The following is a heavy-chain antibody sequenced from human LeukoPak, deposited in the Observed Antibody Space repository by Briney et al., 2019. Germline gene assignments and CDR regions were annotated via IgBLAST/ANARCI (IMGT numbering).Heavy chain of an antibody. V-gene: IGHV3-23*01. D-gene: IGHD3-9*01. CDR1: GFTFSSYA. CDR2: IVASGGST. CDR3: AKAEGYDILTGLDY. J-gene: IGHJ4*02. Sequence: GGSLRLSCAPSGFTFSSYAMSWVRQAPGKGLEWVSGIVASGGSTYYADSVKGRFTISRDNSKNTLYLQMSSLRTEDTAVYYCAKAEGYDILTGLDYWGQGTLVTVSS.